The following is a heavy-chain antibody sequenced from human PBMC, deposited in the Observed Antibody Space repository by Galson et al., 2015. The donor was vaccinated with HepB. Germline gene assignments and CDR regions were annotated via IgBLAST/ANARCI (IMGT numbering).Heavy chain of an antibody. CDR2: IYSGGST. Sequence: SLRLSCAASGFTVSSNYMSWVRQAPGKGLEWVSVIYSGGSTYYADSVKGRFTISRDNSKNTLYLQMNSLRAEDTAVYYCARDGYGSSWYVRYFYLWGRGTLVTVSS. J-gene: IGHJ2*01. CDR3: ARDGYGSSWYVRYFYL. CDR1: GFTVSSNY. D-gene: IGHD6-13*01. V-gene: IGHV3-66*01.